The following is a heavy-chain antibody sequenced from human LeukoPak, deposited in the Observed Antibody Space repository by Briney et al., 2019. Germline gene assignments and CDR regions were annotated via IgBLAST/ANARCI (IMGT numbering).Heavy chain of an antibody. CDR3: ARGGFGLGVGATKGLNWFDP. CDR1: GYTFTSYG. CDR2: INPSDSST. V-gene: IGHV1-46*01. Sequence: ASVKVSCKASGYTFTSYGISWVRQAPGQGLEWVGRINPSDSSTSSAQKFQGRVTMTRDTSTSTVYMELKNLRSEDTAVYYCARGGFGLGVGATKGLNWFDPWGQGTLVTVSS. J-gene: IGHJ5*02. D-gene: IGHD1-26*01.